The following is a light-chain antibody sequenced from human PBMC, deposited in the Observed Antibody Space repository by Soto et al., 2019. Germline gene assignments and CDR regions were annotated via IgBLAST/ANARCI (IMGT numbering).Light chain of an antibody. V-gene: IGKV3-20*01. J-gene: IGKJ3*01. CDR3: QHYGTSRVP. CDR2: GAS. CDR1: QSVSSNY. Sequence: EIVLTQSPGTLSLSPGERATLSCRASQSVSSNYLAWYQQKPGQAPRLLIYGASSRTTGVPDRFSGSGSGTDFTLTISKLEPEDFAVYYCQHYGTSRVPFGPGTKVDIK.